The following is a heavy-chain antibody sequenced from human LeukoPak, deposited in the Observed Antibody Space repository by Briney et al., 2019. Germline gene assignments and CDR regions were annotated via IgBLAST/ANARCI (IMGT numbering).Heavy chain of an antibody. CDR1: GGSFSGYY. J-gene: IGHJ4*02. V-gene: IGHV4-34*01. CDR2: INHSGST. CDR3: ARGLPIMHDYVWGSYRYKGRAINYYFDY. Sequence: PPETLSLTCAVYGGSFSGYYWSWIRQPPGKGLEWIGEINHSGSTNYNPSLKSRVTISVDTSKNQFSLKLSSVTAADTAVYYCARGLPIMHDYVWGSYRYKGRAINYYFDYWGQGTLVTVSS. D-gene: IGHD3-16*02.